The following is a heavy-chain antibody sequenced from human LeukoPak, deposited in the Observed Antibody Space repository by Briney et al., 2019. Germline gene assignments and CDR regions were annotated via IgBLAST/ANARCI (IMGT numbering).Heavy chain of an antibody. J-gene: IGHJ6*02. CDR1: GGSISSYY. D-gene: IGHD6-19*01. CDR3: ARHYKFGIAVASNLEFGMDV. CDR2: IYYSGST. V-gene: IGHV4-59*08. Sequence: NPSETLSLTCTVSGGSISSYYWSWIRQPPGKGLEWIGYIYYSGSTNYNPSLKSRVTISVDTSKNQFSLKLSSVTAADTAVYYCARHYKFGIAVASNLEFGMDVWGQGTTVTVSS.